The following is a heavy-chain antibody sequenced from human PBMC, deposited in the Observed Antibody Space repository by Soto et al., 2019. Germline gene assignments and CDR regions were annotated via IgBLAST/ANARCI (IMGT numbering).Heavy chain of an antibody. CDR2: IWYDGSEK. CDR3: ASQGGTGFPPDY. CDR1: GITFSSHG. V-gene: IGHV3-33*01. Sequence: QVQLVESGGGVVQPGRSLRLSCEVSGITFSSHGMHWVRQTPGKGLEWVAIIWYDGSEKYYADSVKGRFTISRDNSKNTLYLQINSLRVEDTAIYYCASQGGTGFPPDYWGQGTLVTVSS. J-gene: IGHJ4*02. D-gene: IGHD3-10*01.